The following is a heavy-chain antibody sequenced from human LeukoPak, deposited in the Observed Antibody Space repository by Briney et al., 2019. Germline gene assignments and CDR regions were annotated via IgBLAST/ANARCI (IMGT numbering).Heavy chain of an antibody. Sequence: SETLSLTCTVSGGSISSYYWSWIRQLPGKGLEWIGYIYYSGSTNYNPSLKSRVTISVDTSKNQFSLKLSSVTAADTAVYYCASFYCSGGSCYQYYYYYYMDVWGKGTTVTISS. J-gene: IGHJ6*03. CDR3: ASFYCSGGSCYQYYYYYYMDV. CDR2: IYYSGST. CDR1: GGSISSYY. D-gene: IGHD2-15*01. V-gene: IGHV4-59*08.